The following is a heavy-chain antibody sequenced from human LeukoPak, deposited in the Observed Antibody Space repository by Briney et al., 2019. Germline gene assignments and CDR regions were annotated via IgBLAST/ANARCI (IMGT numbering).Heavy chain of an antibody. V-gene: IGHV3-30*18. CDR2: ISYGGGNK. CDR3: AKETTVTRAFDI. D-gene: IGHD4-17*01. CDR1: GFTFSVHG. Sequence: GGSLRLSCAASGFTFSVHGMHWVRQAPGKGLEWVGIISYGGGNKLYADSVEGRFTISRDNSKNTLFLQMNSLRAEDTAVYYCAKETTVTRAFDIWGQGTMVTVSS. J-gene: IGHJ3*02.